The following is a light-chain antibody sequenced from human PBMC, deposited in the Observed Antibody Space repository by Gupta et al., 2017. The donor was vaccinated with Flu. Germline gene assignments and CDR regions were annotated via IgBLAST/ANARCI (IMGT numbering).Light chain of an antibody. J-gene: IGLJ1*01. CDR1: SSDVGGYNY. V-gene: IGLV2-14*01. Sequence: TSSDVGGYNYVSWYQQHPGKGPKLMIYEVSNRPSGVSNRFSGSKSGNTASLTISGLQAEDEADYYCSSYTSSSTLVFGTGTKVTVL. CDR3: SSYTSSSTLV. CDR2: EVS.